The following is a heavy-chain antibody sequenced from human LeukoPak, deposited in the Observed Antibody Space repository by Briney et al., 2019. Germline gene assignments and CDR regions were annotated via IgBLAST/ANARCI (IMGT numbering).Heavy chain of an antibody. CDR2: ISGSGGST. Sequence: GGSLRLSCAASGFTFSSYAMSWVRQAPGKGLEWVSAISGSGGSTYYADSVKGRFTISRDNSKNTLYLQMGSLRAEDMAVYYCARAGTTVDNEFDYWGQGTLVTVSS. CDR3: ARAGTTVDNEFDY. V-gene: IGHV3-23*01. D-gene: IGHD4-23*01. CDR1: GFTFSSYA. J-gene: IGHJ4*02.